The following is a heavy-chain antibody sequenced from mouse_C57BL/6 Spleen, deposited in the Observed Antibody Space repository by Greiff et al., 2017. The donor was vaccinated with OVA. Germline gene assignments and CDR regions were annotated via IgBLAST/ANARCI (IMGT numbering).Heavy chain of an antibody. J-gene: IGHJ3*01. CDR2: ISSGGDYI. CDR1: GFTFSSYA. D-gene: IGHD2-3*01. Sequence: EVQLQESGEGLVKPGGSLKLSCAASGFTFSSYAMSWVRQTPEKRLEWVAYISSGGDYIYYADTVKGRFTISRDNARNTLYLQMSSLKSEDTAMYYCTRDYDGYRFAYWGQGTLVTVSA. V-gene: IGHV5-9-1*02. CDR3: TRDYDGYRFAY.